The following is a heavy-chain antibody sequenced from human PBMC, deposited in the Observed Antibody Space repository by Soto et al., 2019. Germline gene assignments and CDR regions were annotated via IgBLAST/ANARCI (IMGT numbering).Heavy chain of an antibody. CDR2: ISGSGGST. D-gene: IGHD3-22*01. CDR3: AKGLGYYDSSGSPDAFDI. V-gene: IGHV3-23*01. J-gene: IGHJ3*02. CDR1: GFTFSSYA. Sequence: LRLSCAASGFTFSSYAMSWVRQAPGKGLEWVSAISGSGGSTYYADSVKGRFTISRDNSKNTLYLQMNSLGAEDTAVYYCAKGLGYYDSSGSPDAFDIWGQGTMVTVSS.